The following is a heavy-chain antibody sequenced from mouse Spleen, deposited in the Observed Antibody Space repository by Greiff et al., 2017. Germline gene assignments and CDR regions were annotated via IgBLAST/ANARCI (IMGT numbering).Heavy chain of an antibody. CDR3: ARDYGSSYAMDY. CDR2: INPSSGYT. Sequence: VMLVESGAELARPGASVKMSCKASGYTFTSYTMHWVKQRPGQGLEWIGYINPSSGYTKYNQKFKDKATLTADKSSSTAYMQLSSLTSEDSAVYYCARDYGSSYAMDYWGQGTSVTVSS. CDR1: GYTFTSYT. D-gene: IGHD1-1*01. J-gene: IGHJ4*01. V-gene: IGHV1-4*01.